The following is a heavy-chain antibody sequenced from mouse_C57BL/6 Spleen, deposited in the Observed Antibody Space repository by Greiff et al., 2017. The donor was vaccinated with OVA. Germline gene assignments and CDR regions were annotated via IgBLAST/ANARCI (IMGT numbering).Heavy chain of an antibody. J-gene: IGHJ4*01. Sequence: EVKVVESGGGLVQPGGSLKLSCAASGFTFSDYYMYWVRQTPEKRLEWVAYISNGGGSTYYPDTVKGRFTISRDNAKNTLYLQMSRLKSEDTAMYYCARHRASYYAMDYWGQGTSVTVSS. CDR2: ISNGGGST. D-gene: IGHD6-1*01. CDR1: GFTFSDYY. V-gene: IGHV5-12*01. CDR3: ARHRASYYAMDY.